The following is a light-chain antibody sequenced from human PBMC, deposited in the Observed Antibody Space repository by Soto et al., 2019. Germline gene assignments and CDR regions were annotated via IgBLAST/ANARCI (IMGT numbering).Light chain of an antibody. Sequence: QSVLTQPASVSGSPGQSITISCTGTSGDIGGYNYVSWYQQHPGKAPKLLISEVTNRPSGVSNRFSGSKSGNTASLTISGLHAEDEADSYCSSYTTNITPVVFGGGTKLTVL. CDR1: SGDIGGYNY. CDR2: EVT. J-gene: IGLJ2*01. V-gene: IGLV2-14*01. CDR3: SSYTTNITPVV.